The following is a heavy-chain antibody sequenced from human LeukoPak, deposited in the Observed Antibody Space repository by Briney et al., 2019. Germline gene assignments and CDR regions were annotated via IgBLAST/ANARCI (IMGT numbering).Heavy chain of an antibody. CDR1: GFTFSSYA. Sequence: GGSLRLSCAASGFTFSSYAMHWVRQAPGKGLEWVSVIYSTGRTEYAESVKGRFTISRDKSKNTLFLEMNSLRAEDTAVYYCARNLDTAMATSFDCWGQGTLVTVSS. CDR2: IYSTGRT. CDR3: ARNLDTAMATSFDC. J-gene: IGHJ4*02. D-gene: IGHD5-18*01. V-gene: IGHV3-53*01.